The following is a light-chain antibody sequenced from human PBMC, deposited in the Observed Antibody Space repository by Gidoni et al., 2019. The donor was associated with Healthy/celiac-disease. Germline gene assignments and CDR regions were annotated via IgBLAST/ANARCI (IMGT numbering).Light chain of an antibody. CDR1: QDISNY. CDR3: QQYDNLP. CDR2: DAS. V-gene: IGKV1-33*01. Sequence: DIQMTQSPSSLSASVGVRVTITCQASQDISNYLNWYQQKPGKAPKLLIYDASNLETGVPSRFSGSGSGTDFTFTISSLQPEDIATYYCQQYDNLPFGQXTKLEIK. J-gene: IGKJ2*01.